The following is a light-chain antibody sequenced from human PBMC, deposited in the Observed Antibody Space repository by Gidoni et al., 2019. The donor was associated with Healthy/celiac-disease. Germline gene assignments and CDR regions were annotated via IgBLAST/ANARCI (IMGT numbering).Light chain of an antibody. J-gene: IGKJ4*01. Sequence: DIKMTQSTSSLSASVGDRVTITCRASQSISSYLNLYHQKPGKAPKLLIYAASSLQSGFPSRFSGSRSGTDFTLTIISLQPEDFATYYCQQSYSTHPLTFGGGTKVEIK. V-gene: IGKV1-39*01. CDR1: QSISSY. CDR2: AAS. CDR3: QQSYSTHPLT.